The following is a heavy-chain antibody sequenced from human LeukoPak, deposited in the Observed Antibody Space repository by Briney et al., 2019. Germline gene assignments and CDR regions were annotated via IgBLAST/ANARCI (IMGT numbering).Heavy chain of an antibody. CDR1: GGSISGYY. CDR3: VRGGSKAAATFDY. Sequence: SETLSLTCTVSGGSISGYYWSWIRQPAGKELEWIGQIYISGSTNYNPSLKSRVTMPGDTSKNQFSLKLTSVTAADTAVYYCVRGGSKAAATFDYWGQGTLVTVSS. J-gene: IGHJ4*02. D-gene: IGHD2-15*01. V-gene: IGHV4-4*07. CDR2: IYISGST.